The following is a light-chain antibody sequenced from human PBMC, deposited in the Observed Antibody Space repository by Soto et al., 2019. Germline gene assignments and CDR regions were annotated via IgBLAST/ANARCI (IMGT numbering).Light chain of an antibody. CDR3: SSYTSSSTYV. V-gene: IGLV2-14*01. CDR1: SSDVGGYNY. CDR2: DVS. Sequence: QSALTQPASVSGSPGQSITISCTGTSSDVGGYNYVSWYQQHPGKAPKLMIYDVSNRPSGVSTRFSGSKSGNTDSLTISGLQAEDEADYYCSSYTSSSTYVFGTGTKLTVL. J-gene: IGLJ1*01.